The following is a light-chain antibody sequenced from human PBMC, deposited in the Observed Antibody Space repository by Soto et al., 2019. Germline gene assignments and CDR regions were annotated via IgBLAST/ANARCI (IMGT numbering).Light chain of an antibody. CDR3: CSYAGSSTFGV. CDR1: SSDVGSYNL. CDR2: EVS. V-gene: IGLV2-23*02. J-gene: IGLJ3*02. Sequence: QSALTQPASVSGSPGQSITISCTGTSSDVGSYNLVSWYQQHPGKPPKLMIYEVSKRPSGVSNRFSGAKSGNTASLTISGLQSEDEAEYYCCSYAGSSTFGVFGVGNQLTV.